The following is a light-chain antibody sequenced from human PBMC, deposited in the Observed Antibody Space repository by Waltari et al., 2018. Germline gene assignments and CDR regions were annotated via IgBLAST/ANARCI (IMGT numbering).Light chain of an antibody. CDR3: CSYAGSYTRV. CDR2: DVS. Sequence: QSALTQPRSVSGSPGQSVTISCTGTSSDVGGYNYVSWYQQHPGNAPKLMIYDVSKRPAGVPDRFSGSKSGNTASLTISGLQAEDEADYYCCSYAGSYTRVFGGGTTLTVL. J-gene: IGLJ2*01. V-gene: IGLV2-11*01. CDR1: SSDVGGYNY.